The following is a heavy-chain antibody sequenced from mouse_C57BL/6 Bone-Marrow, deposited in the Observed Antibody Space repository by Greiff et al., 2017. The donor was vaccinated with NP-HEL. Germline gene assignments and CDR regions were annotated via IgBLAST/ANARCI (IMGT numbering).Heavy chain of an antibody. V-gene: IGHV5-4*01. Sequence: EVQLVESGGGLVKPGGSLKLSCAASGFTFSSYAMSWVRQTPEKRLEWVATISAGGSYTYYPDNVKGRFTISRDNAKNNLYLQMSHLKSEDTAMYYCAREGTLTGTRHYWGQGTTLTVSS. D-gene: IGHD4-1*01. CDR2: ISAGGSYT. J-gene: IGHJ2*01. CDR3: AREGTLTGTRHY. CDR1: GFTFSSYA.